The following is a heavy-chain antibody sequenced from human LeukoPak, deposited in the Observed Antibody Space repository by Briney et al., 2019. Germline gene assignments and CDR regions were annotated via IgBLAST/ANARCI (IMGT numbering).Heavy chain of an antibody. CDR3: ARKKSGWVFDY. Sequence: GGSLRLSCAASGFTFSSYGMHWVRQAPGKGLEWVAVISYDGSNKYYADSVKGRFTISRDNSKNTLYLQMNSLRAEDAAVYYCARKKSGWVFDYWGQGTLVTVSS. V-gene: IGHV3-30*03. CDR1: GFTFSSYG. D-gene: IGHD6-19*01. CDR2: ISYDGSNK. J-gene: IGHJ4*02.